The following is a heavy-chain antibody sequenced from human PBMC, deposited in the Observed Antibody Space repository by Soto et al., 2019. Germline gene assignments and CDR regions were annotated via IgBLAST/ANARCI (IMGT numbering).Heavy chain of an antibody. J-gene: IGHJ4*02. CDR2: IYSGGST. V-gene: IGHV3-66*01. CDR1: GFTVSSNY. Sequence: GGSLRLSCAASGFTVSSNYMSWVRQAPGKGLEWVSVIYSGGSTYYADSVKGRFTISRDNSKNTLYLQMNSLRAEDTAVYYCARGDGDRYDGHGYLGRHWGQGSLVTVSS. D-gene: IGHD2-21*01. CDR3: ARGDGDRYDGHGYLGRH.